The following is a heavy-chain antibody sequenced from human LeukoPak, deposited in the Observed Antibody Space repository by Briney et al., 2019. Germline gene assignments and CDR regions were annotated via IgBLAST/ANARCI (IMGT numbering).Heavy chain of an antibody. CDR2: SISSGDVT. Sequence: GGSLRLSCAASGFAFRTYAMSWVRQAPGKGLEGVSSSISSGDVTYYADSLKGRFTISRDNSKNTLYLQMNSLRAEDTAVYYCARPGYSGYDWAPYFDYWGQGTLVTVSS. CDR3: ARPGYSGYDWAPYFDY. D-gene: IGHD5-12*01. CDR1: GFAFRTYA. V-gene: IGHV3-23*01. J-gene: IGHJ4*02.